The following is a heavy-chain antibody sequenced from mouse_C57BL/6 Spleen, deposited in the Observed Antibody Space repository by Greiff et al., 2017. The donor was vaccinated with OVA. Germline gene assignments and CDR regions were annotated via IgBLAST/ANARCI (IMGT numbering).Heavy chain of an antibody. D-gene: IGHD2-2*01. CDR2: FHPYNDDT. J-gene: IGHJ3*01. CDR1: GYTFTTYP. CDR3: ARRGYDVLAWFAY. V-gene: IGHV1-47*01. Sequence: QVQLKESGAELVKPGASVKMSCKASGYTFTTYPIEWMKQNHGKSLEWIGNFHPYNDDTKYNEKFKGKATLTVEKSSSTVYLELSRLTSDDSAVYYCARRGYDVLAWFAYWGQGTLVTVSA.